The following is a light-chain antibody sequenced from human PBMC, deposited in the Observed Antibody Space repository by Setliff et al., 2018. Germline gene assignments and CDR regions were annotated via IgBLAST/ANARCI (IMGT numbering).Light chain of an antibody. Sequence: QSALTQPRSVSGSPGQSVTISCTGTSSDVGAYNYVSWYQQHPGKAPKVMVYDVTGRPSGVPDRFSGSKSGNTASLTISGLQAEDEADYYCCSYSGFSYVFGSGTKVTVL. CDR1: SSDVGAYNY. CDR2: DVT. J-gene: IGLJ1*01. V-gene: IGLV2-11*01. CDR3: CSYSGFSYV.